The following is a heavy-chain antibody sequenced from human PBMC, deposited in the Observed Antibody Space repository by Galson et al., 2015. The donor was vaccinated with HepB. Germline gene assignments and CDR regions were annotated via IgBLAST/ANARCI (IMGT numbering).Heavy chain of an antibody. CDR2: ISYDGSNK. CDR1: GFTFSSYA. D-gene: IGHD5-18*01. V-gene: IGHV3-30-3*01. CDR3: ARDRAQLALFGYSYGADY. Sequence: SLRLSCAASGFTFSSYAMHWVRQAPGKGLEWVAVISYDGSNKYYADSVKGRFTISRDNSKNTLYLQMNSLRAEDTAVYYCARDRAQLALFGYSYGADYWGQGTLVTVSS. J-gene: IGHJ4*02.